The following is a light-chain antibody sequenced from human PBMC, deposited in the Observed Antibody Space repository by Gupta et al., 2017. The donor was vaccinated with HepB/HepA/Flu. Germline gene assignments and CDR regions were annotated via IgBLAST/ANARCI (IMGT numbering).Light chain of an antibody. V-gene: IGLV1-44*01. CDR3: AALDDSRNGVV. Sequence: QAALTQTPSASGPPGQRVTISCSGSSSNIGGNIVTWYHQLPATAPSLLIYTNNQRPSGVPDRFSGSKSGTSAALAIIGLQAEDEADYYCAALDDSRNGVVFGGGTKLTVL. CDR2: TNN. J-gene: IGLJ2*01. CDR1: SSNIGGNI.